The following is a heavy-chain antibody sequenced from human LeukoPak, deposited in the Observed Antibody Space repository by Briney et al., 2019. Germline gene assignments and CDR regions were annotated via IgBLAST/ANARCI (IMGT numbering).Heavy chain of an antibody. CDR2: INAYNGNT. CDR1: GYTFTSYG. J-gene: IGHJ3*02. D-gene: IGHD2-2*02. CDR3: ATRSCSSTSCYTWVDAFDI. Sequence: ASVKVSCKASGYTFTSYGISWVRQAPGQGLEWMGWINAYNGNTNYAQKLQGRVTMTTDTSTTTAYMELRSLRSDDTAVYYCATRSCSSTSCYTWVDAFDIWGQGTMVTVSS. V-gene: IGHV1-18*01.